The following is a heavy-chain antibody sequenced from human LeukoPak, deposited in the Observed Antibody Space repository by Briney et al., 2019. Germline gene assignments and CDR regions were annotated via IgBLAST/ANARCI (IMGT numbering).Heavy chain of an antibody. CDR3: ARDSDGAIQTYGDYGGFDY. J-gene: IGHJ4*02. Sequence: PGGSLRLSCAASGFTVSSNYMSWVRQAPGKGLEWVSVIYSGGSTYYADSVKGRFTISRDNSKYTLYLQMNSQRAEDTAVYYCARDSDGAIQTYGDYGGFDYWGQGTLVTVSS. D-gene: IGHD4-17*01. CDR1: GFTVSSNY. V-gene: IGHV3-53*01. CDR2: IYSGGST.